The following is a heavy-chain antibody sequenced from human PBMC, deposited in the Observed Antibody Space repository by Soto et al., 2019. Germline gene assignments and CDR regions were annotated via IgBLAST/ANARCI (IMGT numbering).Heavy chain of an antibody. CDR2: IRYDGSNK. J-gene: IGHJ5*02. V-gene: IGHV3-33*08. Sequence: PGGSLRLSCAASGFTFSSYSMNWVRQAPGKGLEWVAVIRYDGSNKYYADSVKGRFTISRDNSKNSLYLQMNSLRAEDTAVYYCARDFCSGGSCYWFDPWGQGTLVTVSS. D-gene: IGHD2-15*01. CDR3: ARDFCSGGSCYWFDP. CDR1: GFTFSSYS.